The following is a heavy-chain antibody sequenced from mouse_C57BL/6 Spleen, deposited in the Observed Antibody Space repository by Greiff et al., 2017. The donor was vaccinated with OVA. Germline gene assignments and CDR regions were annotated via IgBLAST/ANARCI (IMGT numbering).Heavy chain of an antibody. CDR1: GFTFNTYA. CDR2: IRSKSSNYAT. CDR3: VREYYGSSLAWFAY. D-gene: IGHD1-1*01. J-gene: IGHJ3*01. V-gene: IGHV10-3*01. Sequence: EADGGLVQPKGSLKLSCAASGFTFNTYAMHWVRQAPGKGLEWVARIRSKSSNYATYYADSVKDRFTISRDDSQSMLYLQMNNLKTEDTAMYYCVREYYGSSLAWFAYWGQGTLVTVSA.